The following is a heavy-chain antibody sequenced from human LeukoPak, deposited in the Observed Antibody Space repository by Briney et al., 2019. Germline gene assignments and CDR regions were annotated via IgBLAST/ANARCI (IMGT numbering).Heavy chain of an antibody. CDR3: ARGPPRGNWNYRFDP. Sequence: PSETLSLTCAVYGGSFSGYYWSWISQRPGEGLEWVGELNHSGSTNYNPSLKSRVTISVDTSKNQFSLKLSSVPAADTAVYYCARGPPRGNWNYRFDPWGQGTLVTVSS. J-gene: IGHJ5*02. V-gene: IGHV4-34*01. CDR1: GGSFSGYY. CDR2: LNHSGST. D-gene: IGHD1-7*01.